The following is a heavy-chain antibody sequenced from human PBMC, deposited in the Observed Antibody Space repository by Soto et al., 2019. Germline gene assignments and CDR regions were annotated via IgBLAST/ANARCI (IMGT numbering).Heavy chain of an antibody. Sequence: TGGSLRLSCAASGFTFSSYAMSWVRQAPGKGLEWVSAISGSGGSTYYADSVKGRFTISRDNSKNTLYLQMNSLRAEDTAVYYCAKLQGVDYYDSSGYPWGPWFDPWGQGTLVTVSS. V-gene: IGHV3-23*01. CDR1: GFTFSSYA. D-gene: IGHD3-22*01. J-gene: IGHJ5*02. CDR2: ISGSGGST. CDR3: AKLQGVDYYDSSGYPWGPWFDP.